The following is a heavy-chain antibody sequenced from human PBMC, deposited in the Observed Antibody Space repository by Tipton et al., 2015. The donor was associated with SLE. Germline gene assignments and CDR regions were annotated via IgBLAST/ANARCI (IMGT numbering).Heavy chain of an antibody. D-gene: IGHD2-15*01. CDR3: ARKYCSGGSCYED. CDR1: GGSISSYY. J-gene: IGHJ4*02. Sequence: LSCTVSGGSISSYYWSWIRRPPGKGLEWIGYIYYSGSTNYNPSLKSRVTISVDTSKNQFSLKLSSVTAADTAVYYCARKYCSGGSCYEDWGQGTLVTVSS. CDR2: IYYSGST. V-gene: IGHV4-59*08.